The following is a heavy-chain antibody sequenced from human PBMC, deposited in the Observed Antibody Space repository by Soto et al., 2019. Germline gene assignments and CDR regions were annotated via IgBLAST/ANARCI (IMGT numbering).Heavy chain of an antibody. J-gene: IGHJ4*02. CDR1: GGSISETYW. CDR3: ARHIAVAGTRGFDY. V-gene: IGHV4-4*02. Sequence: QVQLQESGPGLVEPSETLSLTCAVSGGSISETYWWSSVRQPTGKGLEWIGEISHRGTPHYNPSLWSRVTMSTDTSRNQISLTLRSVTAADSASYYCARHIAVAGTRGFDYWGQGTLVTVSS. CDR2: ISHRGTP. D-gene: IGHD6-19*01.